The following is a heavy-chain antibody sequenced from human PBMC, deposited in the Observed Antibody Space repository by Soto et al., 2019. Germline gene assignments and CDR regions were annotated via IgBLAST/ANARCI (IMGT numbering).Heavy chain of an antibody. V-gene: IGHV3-9*01. CDR3: ANSGSYPTYFDY. CDR2: ISWNSGTI. D-gene: IGHD1-26*01. Sequence: EVQLVESGGGLVQPGRSLRLSCAASGFTFDDYAMHWVRQAPGKGLEWVSGISWNSGTIGYADSVKGRFTISRDNAKNSLYLQMNSLRAEDTALYYRANSGSYPTYFDYWGQGTLVTVSS. CDR1: GFTFDDYA. J-gene: IGHJ4*02.